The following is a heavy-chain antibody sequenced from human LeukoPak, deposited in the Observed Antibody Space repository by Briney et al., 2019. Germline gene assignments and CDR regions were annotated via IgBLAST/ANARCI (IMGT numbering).Heavy chain of an antibody. CDR3: ARGPNGYYFDY. J-gene: IGHJ4*02. CDR2: IYYSGRT. V-gene: IGHV4-59*01. D-gene: IGHD2-8*01. Sequence: TSETLSLTCTVSGGSISSYYWSWIRQPPGKGLEWTGYIYYSGRTNYNPSLKSRVTISVDTSKNQFSLKLSSVTAADTAVYYCARGPNGYYFDYWGQGTLVTVSS. CDR1: GGSISSYY.